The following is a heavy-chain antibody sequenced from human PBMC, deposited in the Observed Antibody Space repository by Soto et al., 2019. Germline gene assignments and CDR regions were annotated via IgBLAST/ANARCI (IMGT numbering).Heavy chain of an antibody. CDR3: AREYYYDSSGFDY. CDR2: IYYSGST. CDR1: GVSISSGGYY. Sequence: SEILSLTCTVSGVSISSGGYYWTWIRQHPQKGLEWIGHIYYSGSTYYNPSLKSRVTVSVDTSKNQFSLKLSSVTAADTAVYYCAREYYYDSSGFDYWGQGTLVTVSS. D-gene: IGHD3-22*01. V-gene: IGHV4-31*03. J-gene: IGHJ4*02.